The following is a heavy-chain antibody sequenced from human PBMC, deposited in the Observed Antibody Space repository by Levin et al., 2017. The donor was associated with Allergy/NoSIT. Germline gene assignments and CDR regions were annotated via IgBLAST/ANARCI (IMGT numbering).Heavy chain of an antibody. CDR2: ISYDGSNK. D-gene: IGHD5-12*01. CDR3: AKDNPRYSGYELVDAFDI. J-gene: IGHJ3*02. CDR1: GFSFSSYG. Sequence: GGSLRLSCAASGFSFSSYGMHWVRQAPGKGLEWMAVISYDGSNKYYADSVKGRFTISRDNSKNTLYLQMNSLRAEDTAVYYCAKDNPRYSGYELVDAFDIWGQGTMVTVSS. V-gene: IGHV3-30*18.